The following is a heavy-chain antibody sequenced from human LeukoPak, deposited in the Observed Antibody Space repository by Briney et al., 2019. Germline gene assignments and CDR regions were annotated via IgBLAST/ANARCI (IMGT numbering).Heavy chain of an antibody. J-gene: IGHJ4*02. CDR2: ISGSGGST. CDR3: AKSRSGYSYGFDY. Sequence: PGGSLRLSCAASGFTFNSYAMNWVRQAPGKGLEWVSAISGSGGSTYYADSVKGRFTISRDSSKNTLYLQMNSLRAEDTAVYYCAKSRSGYSYGFDYWGQGSLVTVSS. V-gene: IGHV3-23*01. CDR1: GFTFNSYA. D-gene: IGHD5-18*01.